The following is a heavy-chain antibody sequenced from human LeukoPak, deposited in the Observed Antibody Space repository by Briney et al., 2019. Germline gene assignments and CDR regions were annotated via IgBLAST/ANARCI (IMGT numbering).Heavy chain of an antibody. CDR1: GFTFSSYE. CDR3: ARGVVVTAIRSPLWFDP. D-gene: IGHD2-21*02. CDR2: ISSSGSTI. Sequence: PGGSLRLSCAASGFTFSSYEMNWVRQAPGKGLEWVSYISSSGSTIYYADSVKGRFTISRDNAKNTLYLQMNSLRAEDTAVYYCARGVVVTAIRSPLWFDPWGQGTLVTVSS. J-gene: IGHJ5*02. V-gene: IGHV3-48*03.